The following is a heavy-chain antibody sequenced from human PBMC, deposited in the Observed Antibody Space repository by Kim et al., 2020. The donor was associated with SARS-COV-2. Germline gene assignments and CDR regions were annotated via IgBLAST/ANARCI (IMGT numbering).Heavy chain of an antibody. V-gene: IGHV4-34*01. J-gene: IGHJ4*01. D-gene: IGHD4-4*01. CDR2: INHSGST. Sequence: SETLSLTCAVYGGSFSGYYWSWIRQPPGKGLEWIGEINHSGSTNYNPSLKSRVTISVDTSKNQFSLKLSSVTAADTAVYYCARGRNDYSNYEDVLFDYWG. CDR1: GGSFSGYY. CDR3: ARGRNDYSNYEDVLFDY.